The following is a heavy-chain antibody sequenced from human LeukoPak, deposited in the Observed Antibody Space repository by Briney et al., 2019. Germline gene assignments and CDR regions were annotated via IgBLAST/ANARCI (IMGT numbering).Heavy chain of an antibody. CDR2: IRYDGSNK. Sequence: GGSLRLSCVASGFTFSSHGMHWVRQAPGKGLEWVAFIRYDGSNKYYADSVKGRFTISRDNSKNTLYLQMNSLRAEDTAVYYCAKSRGGYRLDAFDIWGQGTMVTVSS. D-gene: IGHD3-16*02. CDR3: AKSRGGYRLDAFDI. V-gene: IGHV3-30*02. J-gene: IGHJ3*02. CDR1: GFTFSSHG.